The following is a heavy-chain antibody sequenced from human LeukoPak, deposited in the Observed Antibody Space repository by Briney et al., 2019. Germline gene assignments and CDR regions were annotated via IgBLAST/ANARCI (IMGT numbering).Heavy chain of an antibody. CDR2: IYYSGST. V-gene: IGHV4-59*01. J-gene: IGHJ5*02. CDR3: ARETAGYSYGYWFDP. CDR1: GGSISSYY. D-gene: IGHD5-18*01. Sequence: PSETLSLTCTVSGGSISSYYWSWIRQPPGKGLEWIGYIYYSGSTNYNPSLKSRVTISVDTSKNQFSLKLSSVTAADTAVYYCARETAGYSYGYWFDPWGQGTLVTVSS.